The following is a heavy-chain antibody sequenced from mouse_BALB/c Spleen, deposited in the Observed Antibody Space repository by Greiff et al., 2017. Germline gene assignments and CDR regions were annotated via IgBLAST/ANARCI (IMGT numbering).Heavy chain of an antibody. Sequence: DVKLQESGPGLVKPSQSLSLTCSVTGYSITSGYYWNWIRQFPGNKLEWMGYISYDGSNNYNPSLKNRISITRDTSKNQFFLKLNSVTTEDTATYYCARGGYGNLAYWGQGTLVTVSA. D-gene: IGHD2-10*02. CDR2: ISYDGSN. CDR1: GYSITSGYY. V-gene: IGHV3-6*02. J-gene: IGHJ3*01. CDR3: ARGGYGNLAY.